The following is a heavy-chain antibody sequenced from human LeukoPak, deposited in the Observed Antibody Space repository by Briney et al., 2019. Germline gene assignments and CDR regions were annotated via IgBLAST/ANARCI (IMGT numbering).Heavy chain of an antibody. D-gene: IGHD6-13*01. V-gene: IGHV1-46*01. J-gene: IGHJ6*03. CDR3: AREPTIAAAGTRGSGYYYYYMDV. CDR1: GYTFTSYY. Sequence: ASVKVSCKASGYTFTSYYMHWVRQAPGQGLEWMGIINPSGSSTSYAQMFQGRVTMTRDTSTSTVYMELSSLRSEDPAVYYCAREPTIAAAGTRGSGYYYYYMDVWGKGTTVTISS. CDR2: INPSGSST.